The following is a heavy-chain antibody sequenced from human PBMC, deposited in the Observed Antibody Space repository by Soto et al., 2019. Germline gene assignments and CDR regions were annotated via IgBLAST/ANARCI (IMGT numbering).Heavy chain of an antibody. V-gene: IGHV6-1*01. J-gene: IGHJ4*02. Sequence: SQTLSLTCGISGDSVSSNSAAGNWIRQSPSRGLEWLGRTYYRSKWYNDYAVSVKSRITINPDTSKNQFSLQLNSVTPEDTAVYYRARGAYSNSFVWGQGTLVTVSS. CDR1: GDSVSSNSAA. D-gene: IGHD6-6*01. CDR3: ARGAYSNSFV. CDR2: TYYRSKWYN.